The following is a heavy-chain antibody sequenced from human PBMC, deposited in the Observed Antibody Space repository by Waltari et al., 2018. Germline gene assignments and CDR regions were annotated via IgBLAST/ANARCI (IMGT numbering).Heavy chain of an antibody. V-gene: IGHV2-5*02. D-gene: IGHD3-3*02. Sequence: QITLKESGPPLVKPTQTLTLTCTFSGFSLRTSGVSVGWFRQPPGKALEWLALIYWDDDKRYRPSLRYRLTITKDTSKNQVVLTMTNMDPVDTATYYCAHSGHFWSGFYVDYYFDYWGQGTLVTVSS. CDR3: AHSGHFWSGFYVDYYFDY. CDR1: GFSLRTSGVS. CDR2: IYWDDDK. J-gene: IGHJ4*02.